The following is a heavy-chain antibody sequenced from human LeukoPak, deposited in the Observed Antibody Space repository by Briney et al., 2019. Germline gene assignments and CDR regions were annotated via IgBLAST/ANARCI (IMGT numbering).Heavy chain of an antibody. Sequence: GGSLRLSCAASGFTFTLAWMTWVRQAPGKGLEWVGRIKSKGSGGTVDFAAPVQGRFTISRDDSMHTLYLQMNSLRPEDTAVYYCTTDPDLWFGDLLSPPDYWGQGTLVTVSS. CDR2: IKSKGSGGTV. D-gene: IGHD3-10*01. V-gene: IGHV3-15*01. J-gene: IGHJ4*02. CDR3: TTDPDLWFGDLLSPPDY. CDR1: GFTFTLAW.